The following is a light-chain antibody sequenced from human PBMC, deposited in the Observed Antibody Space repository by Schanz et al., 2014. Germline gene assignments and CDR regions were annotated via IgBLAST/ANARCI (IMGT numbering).Light chain of an antibody. CDR1: QSVSNY. Sequence: EIVMTQSPATLSVSPGERATLSCRASQSVSNYLAWYQQKPGQAPRLLIYGASSRATGIPDRFSGSGSGTDFTLTISSLQSEDFAVYHCQQYNIWPLTFGGGTKVEIK. J-gene: IGKJ4*01. CDR3: QQYNIWPLT. V-gene: IGKV3D-15*01. CDR2: GAS.